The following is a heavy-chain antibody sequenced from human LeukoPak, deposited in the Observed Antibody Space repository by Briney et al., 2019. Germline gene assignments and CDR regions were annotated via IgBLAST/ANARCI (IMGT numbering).Heavy chain of an antibody. CDR3: ARGRNWNFLSHFDY. V-gene: IGHV4-39*07. J-gene: IGHJ4*02. CDR1: GVCITSSDYY. D-gene: IGHD1-1*01. CDR2: FFYSVNT. Sequence: SATLSLTCTVSGVCITSSDYYWAWIRQPPGKGLEWIGSFFYSVNTYYNPSLKSRVTISMDASNNQLSLKLHYVAAADTAVYYCARGRNWNFLSHFDYWGQGALVTVSS.